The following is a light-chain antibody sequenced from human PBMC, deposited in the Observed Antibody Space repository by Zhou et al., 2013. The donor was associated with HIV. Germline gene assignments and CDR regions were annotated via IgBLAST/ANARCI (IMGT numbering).Light chain of an antibody. CDR2: AAS. J-gene: IGKJ4*01. CDR3: LQYGRSLT. V-gene: IGKV3-20*01. CDR1: QSVSSSY. Sequence: EIVLTQSPGTLSLSPGERATLSCRASQSVSSSYLAWYQQKPGQAPRLLIYAASTRATGIPDRFSGSGSGTDFTLTISRLEPEDSAAYYCLQYGRSLTFGGGTKVEIK.